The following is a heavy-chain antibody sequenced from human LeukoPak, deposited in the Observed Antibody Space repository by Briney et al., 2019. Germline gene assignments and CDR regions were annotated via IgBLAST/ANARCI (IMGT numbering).Heavy chain of an antibody. V-gene: IGHV3-74*01. CDR1: GFTFSSFW. D-gene: IGHD1-14*01. Sequence: GGSLRLSCAASGFTFSSFWMTWVRHIPGKGLMWVSRSTPDGSGTNYADSVKGRFTISRDNAKNTLYLQMGSLRAEDTAVYYCVREGYLTNNRNYVDYWGQGTLVTVSS. CDR2: STPDGSGT. J-gene: IGHJ4*02. CDR3: VREGYLTNNRNYVDY.